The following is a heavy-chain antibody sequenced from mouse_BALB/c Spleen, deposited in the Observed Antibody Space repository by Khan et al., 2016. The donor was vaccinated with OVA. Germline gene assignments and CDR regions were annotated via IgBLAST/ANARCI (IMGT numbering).Heavy chain of an antibody. J-gene: IGHJ3*01. Sequence: QVRLQQSGAELARPGASVKMSCKASGYTFTSYTIHWIKLRPGQGLEWIGYINPSNGYTNYNQKFKDKATLTADKSSTTAYMQLSSLTSDDSAVXSCVRDGAYHRNDGWFAYWGQGTLVTVSA. D-gene: IGHD2-14*01. CDR2: INPSNGYT. CDR3: VRDGAYHRNDGWFAY. CDR1: GYTFTSYT. V-gene: IGHV1-4*01.